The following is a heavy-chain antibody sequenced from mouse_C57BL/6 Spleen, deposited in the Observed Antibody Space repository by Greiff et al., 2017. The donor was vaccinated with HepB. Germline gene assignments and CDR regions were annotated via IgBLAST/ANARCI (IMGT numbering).Heavy chain of an antibody. CDR3: ASNYYGSSYRYFDV. Sequence: EVNLVESGGGLVKPGGSLKLSCAASGFTFSDYGMHWVRQAPEKGLEWVAYISSGSSTIYYADTVKGRFTISRDNAKNTLFLQMTSLRSEDTAMYYCASNYYGSSYRYFDVWGTGTTVTVSS. J-gene: IGHJ1*03. D-gene: IGHD1-1*01. CDR1: GFTFSDYG. V-gene: IGHV5-17*01. CDR2: ISSGSSTI.